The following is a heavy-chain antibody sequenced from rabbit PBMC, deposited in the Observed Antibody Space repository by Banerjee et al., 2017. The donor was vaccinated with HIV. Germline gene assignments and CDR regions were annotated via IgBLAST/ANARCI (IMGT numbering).Heavy chain of an antibody. CDR1: GFSFSGGYW. V-gene: IGHV1S45*01. CDR2: IYAGSSGRI. Sequence: QEQLVESGGGLVKPGASLTLTCKASGFSFSGGYWMCWVRQAPGKGLELIACIYAGSSGRIDYANWARGRFTISKTSSTTVTLQMTSLTAADTATYFCARDLAGVIGWNFGLWGQGTLVTVS. D-gene: IGHD4-1*01. CDR3: ARDLAGVIGWNFGL. J-gene: IGHJ3*01.